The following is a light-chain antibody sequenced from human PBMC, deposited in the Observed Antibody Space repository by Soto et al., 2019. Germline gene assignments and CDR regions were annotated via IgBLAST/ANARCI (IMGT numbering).Light chain of an antibody. Sequence: IQLTQSPSSLSASVGDRVTITCRASQDINSYLAWYQQKPGKAPNLLIYAATSLQSGVPSRFSGSGSGTEFTLSISSLQPEDFATYYCQQVDLYPSTFGGGTKVEI. CDR2: AAT. CDR1: QDINSY. V-gene: IGKV1-9*01. J-gene: IGKJ4*01. CDR3: QQVDLYPST.